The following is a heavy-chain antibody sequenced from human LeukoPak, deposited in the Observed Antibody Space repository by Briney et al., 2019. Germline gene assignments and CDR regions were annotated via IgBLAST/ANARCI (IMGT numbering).Heavy chain of an antibody. CDR1: GFTFSSYE. Sequence: GGSLRLSCAASGFTFSSYEMDWVRQAPGKGLEWVSYISSSGSTIYYADSVKGRFTISRDNAKNSLYLQMNSLRAEDTAVYYCARGDIVVVIFPFDYWGQGTPVTVSS. V-gene: IGHV3-48*03. CDR3: ARGDIVVVIFPFDY. J-gene: IGHJ4*02. CDR2: ISSSGSTI. D-gene: IGHD3-22*01.